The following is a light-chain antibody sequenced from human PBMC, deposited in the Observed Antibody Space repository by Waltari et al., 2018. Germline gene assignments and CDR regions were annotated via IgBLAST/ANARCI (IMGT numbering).Light chain of an antibody. Sequence: NFLLTQPHSVSESPGKTVTISCTRSSGSIATDYVQWYQQRPGSAPTTVIYEDDQRPSGVPYRFSGSIASSSNSASLTISGMKTEDEADYYCHSYDSSPFWVFGGGTKLTVL. V-gene: IGLV6-57*03. J-gene: IGLJ3*02. CDR1: SGSIATDY. CDR3: HSYDSSPFWV. CDR2: EDD.